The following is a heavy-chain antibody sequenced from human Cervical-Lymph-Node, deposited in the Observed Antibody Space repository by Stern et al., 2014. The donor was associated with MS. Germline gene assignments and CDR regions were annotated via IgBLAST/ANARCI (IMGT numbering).Heavy chain of an antibody. Sequence: QMQLVQSGAEVKKPGSSVKVSCKASGGTFSSYAIRWVRQAPGQGLEWMGGIIPIFGTANSAQKFQGRVTITADESTSTAYMELSSLRSEDTAVYYCARRDSKGLYYYGMDVWGQGTTVTVSS. CDR1: GGTFSSYA. V-gene: IGHV1-69*01. CDR2: IIPIFGTA. J-gene: IGHJ6*02. CDR3: ARRDSKGLYYYGMDV. D-gene: IGHD6-13*01.